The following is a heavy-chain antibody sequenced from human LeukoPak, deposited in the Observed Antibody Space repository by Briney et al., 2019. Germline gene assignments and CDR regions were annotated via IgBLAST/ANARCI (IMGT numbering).Heavy chain of an antibody. D-gene: IGHD1-1*01. J-gene: IGHJ4*02. V-gene: IGHV4-59*01. CDR1: GGSISSYY. Sequence: SETLSLTCTVSGGSISSYYWSWIRQPPGKGLEWIGYIYYSGSTNYIPSLKSRVTISVDTSKNQFSLKLSSVTAADTAVYYCARGSAGTTEDFDYWGQGTLVTVSS. CDR3: ARGSAGTTEDFDY. CDR2: IYYSGST.